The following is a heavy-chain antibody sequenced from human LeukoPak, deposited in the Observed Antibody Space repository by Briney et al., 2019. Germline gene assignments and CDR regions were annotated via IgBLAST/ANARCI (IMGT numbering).Heavy chain of an antibody. CDR1: GFTVSAYA. D-gene: IGHD3-22*01. CDR2: IYDDNT. Sequence: GGSLRLSCAASGFTVSAYAMAWVRQAPGKGLEWVSTIYDDNTYYADSVKGRFTISRDNSKNTLYLQMNSLRAEDTAVNYCAKDVNYYDSSGPFDYWGQGTLVTVSS. CDR3: AKDVNYYDSSGPFDY. V-gene: IGHV3-23*01. J-gene: IGHJ4*02.